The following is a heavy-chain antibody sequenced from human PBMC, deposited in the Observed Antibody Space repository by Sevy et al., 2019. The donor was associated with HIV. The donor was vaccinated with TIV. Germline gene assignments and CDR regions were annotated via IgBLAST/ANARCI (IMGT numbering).Heavy chain of an antibody. J-gene: IGHJ5*02. V-gene: IGHV3-33*01. CDR1: GFTFSSYG. CDR3: ARGYCSSTSCYKGNNWFDP. D-gene: IGHD2-2*02. Sequence: GGSLRLSCAASGFTFSSYGMHWVRQAPGKGLEWVAVIWYDGSNKYYADSVKGRFTISRDNSKNTLYLQMNSLRAEDTAVYYCARGYCSSTSCYKGNNWFDPWGQGTLVTVSS. CDR2: IWYDGSNK.